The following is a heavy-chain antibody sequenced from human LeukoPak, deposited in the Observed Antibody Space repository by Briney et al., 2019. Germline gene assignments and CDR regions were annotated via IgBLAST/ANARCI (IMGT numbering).Heavy chain of an antibody. V-gene: IGHV3-48*01. CDR1: EFTFSTYS. CDR3: ARDGRADY. D-gene: IGHD3/OR15-3a*01. CDR2: ISSGSSRT. J-gene: IGHJ4*02. Sequence: PGGSLRLSCAASEFTFSTYSMIWVRQAPGKRLEWISYISSGSSRTYYADSVKGRFTISRDNAKNTLYLQMNSLRVEDTAVYYCARDGRADYWSQGTLVTVSS.